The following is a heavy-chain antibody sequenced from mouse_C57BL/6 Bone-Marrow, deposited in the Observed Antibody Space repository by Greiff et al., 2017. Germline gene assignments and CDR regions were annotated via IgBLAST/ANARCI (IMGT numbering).Heavy chain of an antibody. D-gene: IGHD1-1*01. Sequence: QVQLQQPGAELVKPGASVKLSCKASGYTFTSYWMHWVKQRPGQGLEWIGMIHPNSGSTNYNEKFKSKATLTVDKSSSTAYMQLSSLTSEDSAVYYCAREGDLYYYGSRSFDYWGQGTTLTVSS. CDR2: IHPNSGST. CDR1: GYTFTSYW. J-gene: IGHJ2*01. V-gene: IGHV1-64*01. CDR3: AREGDLYYYGSRSFDY.